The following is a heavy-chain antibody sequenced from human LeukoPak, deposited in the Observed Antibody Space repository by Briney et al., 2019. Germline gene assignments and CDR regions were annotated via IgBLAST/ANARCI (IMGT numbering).Heavy chain of an antibody. D-gene: IGHD2-2*01. CDR1: GGSMTNYY. Sequence: SETLSLTRTVSGGSMTNYYWHWIRQPAGKGLEWIGHIYGNGNTDFNPSLNSRVTISLDKSQNQFSLKLNSVTAADTAVYYRARGGSSSWYPLMKWGQGTLVTVSS. J-gene: IGHJ4*02. V-gene: IGHV4-4*07. CDR2: IYGNGNT. CDR3: ARGGSSSWYPLMK.